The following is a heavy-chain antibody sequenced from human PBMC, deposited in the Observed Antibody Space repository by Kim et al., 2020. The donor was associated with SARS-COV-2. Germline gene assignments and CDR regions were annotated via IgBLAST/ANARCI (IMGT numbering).Heavy chain of an antibody. CDR2: IWYDGSNK. V-gene: IGHV3-33*01. D-gene: IGHD3-10*01. J-gene: IGHJ4*02. Sequence: GGSLRLSCAASGFTFSSYGMHWVRQAPGKGLEWVAVIWYDGSNKYYADSVKGRFTISRDNSKNTLYLQMNSLRAEDTAVYYCARDLGITMVRGVMTDWGQGTLVTVSS. CDR3: ARDLGITMVRGVMTD. CDR1: GFTFSSYG.